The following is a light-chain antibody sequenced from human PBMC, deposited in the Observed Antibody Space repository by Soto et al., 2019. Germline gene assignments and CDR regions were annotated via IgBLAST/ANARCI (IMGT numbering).Light chain of an antibody. V-gene: IGLV2-14*01. CDR1: SSDIGQYNY. CDR3: TSYTSRATLE. CDR2: DVS. J-gene: IGLJ2*01. Sequence: QSALTQPASVSGSPGQSIHISCTGTSSDIGQYNYVSWYQQHPGKAPKLMIYDVSNRPSGVPNRFSGSKSGNTASLTIAGLQAEDEADYYCTSYTSRATLEVGGGTKLTVL.